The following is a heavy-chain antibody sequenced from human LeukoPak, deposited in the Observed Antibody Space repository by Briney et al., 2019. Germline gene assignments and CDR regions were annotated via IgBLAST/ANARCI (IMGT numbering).Heavy chain of an antibody. Sequence: GGSLRLSCAASGFIFSSYAMSWVRQAPGKGLEWVSVIYSGGSTYYADSVKGRFTISRDNSKNTLYLQMNSLRAEDTAVYYCARVRDSDDYWGQGTLVTVSS. CDR1: GFIFSSYA. CDR2: IYSGGST. CDR3: ARVRDSDDY. D-gene: IGHD2-21*02. V-gene: IGHV3-66*01. J-gene: IGHJ4*02.